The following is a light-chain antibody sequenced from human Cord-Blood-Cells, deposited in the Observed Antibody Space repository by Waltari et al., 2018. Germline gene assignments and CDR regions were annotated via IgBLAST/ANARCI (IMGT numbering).Light chain of an antibody. CDR1: SSDGGSYNL. J-gene: IGLJ2*01. Sequence: QSALTQPASASGSPGQSITISCTGTSSDGGSYNLVSWYQQHPGKAPKLMIYEGSKRPSGVSNRFSGSKSGNTASLTISGLQAEDEADYYCCSYAGSSTFDVVFGGGTKLTVL. V-gene: IGLV2-23*03. CDR3: CSYAGSSTFDVV. CDR2: EGS.